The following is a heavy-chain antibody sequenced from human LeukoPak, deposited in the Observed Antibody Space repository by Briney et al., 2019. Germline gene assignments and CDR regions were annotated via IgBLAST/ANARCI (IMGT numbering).Heavy chain of an antibody. CDR1: VGSISSGNYY. D-gene: IGHD2-21*01. J-gene: IGHJ6*02. Sequence: SETLSVTCIVSVGSISSGNYYCSWIRQPAGKGLEWIGRIYTSGSTDYNPSLQSRVTISSDTSKQQFFLNLSSVTAADTAVYYCASGDGYFGMDVWGQGTTVTVSS. V-gene: IGHV4-61*02. CDR3: ASGDGYFGMDV. CDR2: IYTSGST.